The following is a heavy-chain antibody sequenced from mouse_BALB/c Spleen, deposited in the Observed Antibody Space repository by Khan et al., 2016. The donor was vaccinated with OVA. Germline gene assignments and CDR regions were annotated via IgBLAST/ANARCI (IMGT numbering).Heavy chain of an antibody. CDR3: KRHGYVAWFTY. CDR2: IDPFSGAT. Sequence: EVQLVESGPELMKPGASVKISCKASGYSFTTYYIHWVKQSHGKSLEWIGYIDPFSGATTHNQKFKGKATLTVDKSSSTAYIHLSNLTSEDSAVYSWKRHGYVAWFTYWGQGTLVTVSA. CDR1: GYSFTTYY. J-gene: IGHJ3*01. D-gene: IGHD2-2*01. V-gene: IGHV1S135*01.